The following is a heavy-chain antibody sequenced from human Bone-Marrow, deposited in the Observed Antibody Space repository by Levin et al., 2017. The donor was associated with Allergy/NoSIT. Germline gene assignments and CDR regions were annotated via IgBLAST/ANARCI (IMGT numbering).Heavy chain of an antibody. CDR2: ISYDGSNK. CDR1: GFTFSSYG. Sequence: GGSLRLSCAASGFTFSSYGMHWVRQAPGKGLEWVAVISYDGSNKYYADSVKGRFTISRDNSKNTLYLQMNSLRAEDTAVYYCAKGGAIVVPAVRGAFDIWGQGTMVTVSS. V-gene: IGHV3-30*18. J-gene: IGHJ3*02. D-gene: IGHD2-2*01. CDR3: AKGGAIVVPAVRGAFDI.